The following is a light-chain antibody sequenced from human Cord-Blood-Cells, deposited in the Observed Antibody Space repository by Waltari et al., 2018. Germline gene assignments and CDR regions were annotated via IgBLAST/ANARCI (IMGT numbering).Light chain of an antibody. J-gene: IGKJ3*01. CDR3: QQSYSTLT. CDR1: QSISSY. V-gene: IGKV1-39*01. Sequence: DIQMTQSPSSLSASVGDRVNITCRASQSISSYLNWYQQKPGKAPKLLIYAASSLQSGFPSRFSGSGSGTDFTLTISSLQPEDFATYYCQQSYSTLTFGPGTKVDIK. CDR2: AAS.